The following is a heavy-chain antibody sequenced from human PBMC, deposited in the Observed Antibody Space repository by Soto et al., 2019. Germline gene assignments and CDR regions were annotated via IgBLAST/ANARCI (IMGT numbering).Heavy chain of an antibody. CDR1: GFTFSSYG. Sequence: GGSLRLSCAASGFTFSSYGMHWVRQAPGKGLEWVAVISYDGSNKYYADSVKGRFTISRDNSKNTLYLQMNSLRAEDTAVYYCAKELSVWGSYRYAFDIWGQGTMVTVSS. J-gene: IGHJ3*02. CDR3: AKELSVWGSYRYAFDI. D-gene: IGHD3-16*02. CDR2: ISYDGSNK. V-gene: IGHV3-30*18.